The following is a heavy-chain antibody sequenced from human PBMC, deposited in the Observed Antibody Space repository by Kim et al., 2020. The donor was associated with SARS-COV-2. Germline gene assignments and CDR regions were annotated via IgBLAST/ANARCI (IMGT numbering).Heavy chain of an antibody. CDR3: ASGVGP. J-gene: IGHJ5*02. V-gene: IGHV3-11*01. Sequence: SSGSTIYYAGSVKGRFTISRDNAKNSLYLQMNSLRAEDTAVYYCASGVGPWGQGTLVTVSS. CDR2: SSGSTI. D-gene: IGHD2-8*01.